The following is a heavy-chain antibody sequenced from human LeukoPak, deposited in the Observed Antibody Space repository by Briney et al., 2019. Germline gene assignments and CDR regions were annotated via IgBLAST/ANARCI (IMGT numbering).Heavy chain of an antibody. CDR3: ARVSGCSSASCYDYFDH. V-gene: IGHV3-33*01. J-gene: IGHJ4*02. CDR2: IWYDGSNK. CDR1: GFTFSSYG. Sequence: GRSLRLSCAASGFTFSSYGMHWVRQAPGKGLEWVAVIWYDGSNKYYADSVKGRFTISRDNSKNTLYLQMNSLRAEDTAVHYCARVSGCSSASCYDYFDHWGQGTLVTVSS. D-gene: IGHD2-2*01.